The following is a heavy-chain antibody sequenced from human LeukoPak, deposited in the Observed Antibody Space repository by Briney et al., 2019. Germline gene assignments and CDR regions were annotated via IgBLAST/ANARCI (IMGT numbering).Heavy chain of an antibody. CDR2: IYYSGST. J-gene: IGHJ4*02. CDR1: GGPISSYY. Sequence: PSETLSLTCTVSGGPISSYYWSWIRQPPGKGLEWIGYIYYSGSTNYNPSLKSRVTISVDTSKNQFSLKLSSVTAADTAVYYCASVRLTKNGYYFDYWGQGPRSPSPQ. CDR3: ASVRLTKNGYYFDY. V-gene: IGHV4-59*08. D-gene: IGHD6-19*01.